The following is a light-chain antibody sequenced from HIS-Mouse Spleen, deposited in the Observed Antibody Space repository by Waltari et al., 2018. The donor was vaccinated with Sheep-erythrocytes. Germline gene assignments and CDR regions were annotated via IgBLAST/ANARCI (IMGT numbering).Light chain of an antibody. CDR1: SSDVGGYNL. J-gene: IGLJ3*02. CDR3: CAYAGSSTPWV. CDR2: EGS. V-gene: IGLV2-23*01. Sequence: QSALTQPASVSGSPGQSITISCTGTSSDVGGYNLVSWYQQHPGKAPKLMIYEGSKRPSGVSNRFTGANSGNAASLTISGLQAEDEADYYCCAYAGSSTPWVFGGGTKLTVL.